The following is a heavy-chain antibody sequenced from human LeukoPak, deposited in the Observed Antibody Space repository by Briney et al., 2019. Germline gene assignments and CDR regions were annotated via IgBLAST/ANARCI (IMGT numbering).Heavy chain of an antibody. CDR2: IYYSGST. D-gene: IGHD5-24*01. Sequence: SGTLSLTCTVSGGSISSSSYYWGWIRQPPGKGLEWIGSIYYSGSTYYNPSLKSRVTISVDTSKNQFSLKLSSVTAADTAVYYCARQGATGYYYYYYYMDVWGKGTTVTVSS. V-gene: IGHV4-39*01. J-gene: IGHJ6*03. CDR3: ARQGATGYYYYYYYMDV. CDR1: GGSISSSSYY.